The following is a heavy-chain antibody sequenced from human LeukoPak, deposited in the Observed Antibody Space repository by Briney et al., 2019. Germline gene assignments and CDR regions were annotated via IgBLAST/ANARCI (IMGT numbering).Heavy chain of an antibody. CDR2: IKSKTDGGTT. CDR1: GFTFSNAW. V-gene: IGHV3-15*01. CDR3: TTDRGRVATSDFDY. Sequence: PGGSLRLSCAASGFTFSNAWMSWVRQAPGKGLEWVSRIKSKTDGGTTDYAAPVKGRFTISRDDSKNTLYLQMNSLKTEDTAVYYCTTDRGRVATSDFDYWGQGTLVTVSS. D-gene: IGHD5-12*01. J-gene: IGHJ4*02.